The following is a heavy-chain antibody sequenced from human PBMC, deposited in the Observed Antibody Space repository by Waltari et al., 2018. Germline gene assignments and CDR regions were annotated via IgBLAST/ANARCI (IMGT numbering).Heavy chain of an antibody. V-gene: IGHV3-73*02. CDR3: TSAYSYAYDPYGMDV. CDR1: GFTFSGSA. D-gene: IGHD5-18*01. J-gene: IGHJ6*02. CDR2: IRSKVNSYAT. Sequence: EVQLVESGGGLVQPGGSLKLSCAASGFTFSGSAMHWVRQASGKGLGWVGRIRSKVNSYATTYAASVKGRFTISRDDSKNTAYLQMNSLKREDTAVYYCTSAYSYAYDPYGMDVWGRGTTVTVSS.